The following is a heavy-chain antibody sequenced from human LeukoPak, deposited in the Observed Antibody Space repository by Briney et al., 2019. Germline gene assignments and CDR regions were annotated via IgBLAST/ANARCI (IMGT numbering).Heavy chain of an antibody. Sequence: ASVKVSCKASGGTFSNYGISWVRRAPGQGLEWMGWISGYNDNTNYAQKVQGRVTMTTDTSTSTAYMELRSLRSDDTAVYYCARGTHRTSDAFDIWGQGTMVTVSS. CDR3: ARGTHRTSDAFDI. V-gene: IGHV1-18*01. CDR2: ISGYNDNT. J-gene: IGHJ3*02. CDR1: GGTFSNYG. D-gene: IGHD1-1*01.